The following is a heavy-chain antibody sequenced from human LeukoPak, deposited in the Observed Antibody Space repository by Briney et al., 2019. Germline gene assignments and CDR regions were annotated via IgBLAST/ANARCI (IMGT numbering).Heavy chain of an antibody. CDR2: IYYSGST. V-gene: IGHV4-31*03. J-gene: IGHJ4*02. D-gene: IGHD6-19*01. Sequence: PSQTLSLTCTVSGGSIRSGGYYWSWIRQHPGKGLEWIGYIYYSGSTYYNPSLKSRVTISVDTSKNQFSLKLSSVTAADTAVYYCARVFAVAGMSFDYWGQGTLVTVSS. CDR3: ARVFAVAGMSFDY. CDR1: GGSIRSGGYY.